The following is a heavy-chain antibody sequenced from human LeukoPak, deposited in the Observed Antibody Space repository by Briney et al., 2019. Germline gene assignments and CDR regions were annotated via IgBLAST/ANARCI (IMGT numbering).Heavy chain of an antibody. V-gene: IGHV3-74*01. CDR1: GFTLTSYW. Sequence: PGGSLRLSCAASGFTLTSYWMHWVRQAPGKGLVWVSRINSDGSSTSYADSVKGRFTISRDNAKNSLYLQMDSLRAEDTAVYYCAAGGSWYYNYWGQGSLVTVP. CDR3: AAGGSWYYNY. D-gene: IGHD6-13*01. CDR2: INSDGSST. J-gene: IGHJ4*02.